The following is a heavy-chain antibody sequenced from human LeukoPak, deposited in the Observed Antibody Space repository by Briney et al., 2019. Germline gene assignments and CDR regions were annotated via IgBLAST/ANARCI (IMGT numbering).Heavy chain of an antibody. V-gene: IGHV4-34*01. CDR2: INHSGST. Sequence: SETLSLTCAVYGGSFSGYYWSWIRQPPGKGLEWIGEINHSGSTNYNPSLKSRVTISVDTSKNQFSLKLSSVTAADTAVYYCARTSYSSGWYRPDHFDYWGQGTLVTVSS. CDR1: GGSFSGYY. CDR3: ARTSYSSGWYRPDHFDY. D-gene: IGHD6-19*01. J-gene: IGHJ4*02.